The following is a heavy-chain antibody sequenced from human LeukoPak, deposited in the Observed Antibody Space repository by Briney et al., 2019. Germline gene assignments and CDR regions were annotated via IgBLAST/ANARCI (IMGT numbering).Heavy chain of an antibody. CDR1: GGSVSGSNYY. J-gene: IGHJ4*02. V-gene: IGHV4-39*07. CDR2: IYYSGST. D-gene: IGHD1-26*01. Sequence: SETLSLTCAVSGGSVSGSNYYWGWIRQPPGKGLELIGNIYYSGSTYYNASLQSRVTISIDTSKNQFSLRLNSVTAADTDMYCCAKSGGYGLIDYWGQGTRVTVSS. CDR3: AKSGGYGLIDY.